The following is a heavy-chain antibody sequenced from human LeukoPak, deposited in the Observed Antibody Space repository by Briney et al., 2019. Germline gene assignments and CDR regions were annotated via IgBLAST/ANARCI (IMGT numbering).Heavy chain of an antibody. V-gene: IGHV3-11*04. CDR3: ARDSRRIAAAGGPGX. CDR1: GFTFSDYY. D-gene: IGHD6-13*01. Sequence: PGGSLRLSCAASGFTFSDYYMSWIRQAPGKGLEWVSYISSSGSTIYYADSVKGRFTISRVNAKNSLYLQMNSLRAEDTAVYYCARDSRRIAAAGGPGXWGQGTLVTVSS. J-gene: IGHJ4*02. CDR2: ISSSGSTI.